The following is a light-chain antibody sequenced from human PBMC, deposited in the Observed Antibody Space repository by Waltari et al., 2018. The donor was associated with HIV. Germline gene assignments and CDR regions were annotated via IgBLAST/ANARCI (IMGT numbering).Light chain of an antibody. CDR3: AAWDDSLRGVV. Sequence: QSVLTQPPSASGTPGQRVTISCSGSSSNLGSIYVHWYQQLPGTTPKLLIYRNNQRPSGVPDRFSGSKSGTAASLAISGLRSEHEADYYCAAWDDSLRGVVFGGGTKLTVL. V-gene: IGLV1-47*01. CDR1: SSNLGSIY. CDR2: RNN. J-gene: IGLJ2*01.